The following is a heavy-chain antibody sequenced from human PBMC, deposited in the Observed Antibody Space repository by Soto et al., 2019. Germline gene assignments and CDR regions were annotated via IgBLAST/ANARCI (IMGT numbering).Heavy chain of an antibody. J-gene: IGHJ3*02. V-gene: IGHV4-59*13. CDR2: IYHTGNT. CDR1: TDSFNDYY. D-gene: IGHD5-18*01. Sequence: QVRLHESGPVLVKPSETLSLTCTVSTDSFNDYYWSWIRQPPGKGLEWIRSIYHTGNTNYNPSLESRVSSSVDTSKIQFSLILSSVTAADTAVYYCARDVGIHDAFDIWGQGTLVTVSS. CDR3: ARDVGIHDAFDI.